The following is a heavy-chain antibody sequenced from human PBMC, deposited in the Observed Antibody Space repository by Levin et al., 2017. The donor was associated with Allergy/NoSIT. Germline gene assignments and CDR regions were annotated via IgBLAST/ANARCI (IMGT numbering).Heavy chain of an antibody. D-gene: IGHD2-15*01. CDR2: IWYDGSNK. Sequence: PGESLKISCAASGFTFSSYGMHWVRQAPGKGLEWVAVIWYDGSNKYYADSVKGRFTISRDNSKNTLYLQMNSLRAEDTAVYYFARDRRCSGGSCYPDYWGQGTLVTVSS. CDR1: GFTFSSYG. J-gene: IGHJ4*02. V-gene: IGHV3-33*01. CDR3: ARDRRCSGGSCYPDY.